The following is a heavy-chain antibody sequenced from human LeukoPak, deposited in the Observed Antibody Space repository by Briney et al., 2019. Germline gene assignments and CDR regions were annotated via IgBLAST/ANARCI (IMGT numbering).Heavy chain of an antibody. Sequence: SETLSLTCTVSGGSVSSYYWSWLRQPPGKGLEWIGYINYSGSTNYNPSLKSRVTISGDTSKNQFPLKLSSVTASDTAVYYCANSPRSTEYFHHWGQGTLVTVSS. CDR2: INYSGST. CDR3: ANSPRSTEYFHH. J-gene: IGHJ1*01. CDR1: GGSVSSYY. D-gene: IGHD4-23*01. V-gene: IGHV4-59*08.